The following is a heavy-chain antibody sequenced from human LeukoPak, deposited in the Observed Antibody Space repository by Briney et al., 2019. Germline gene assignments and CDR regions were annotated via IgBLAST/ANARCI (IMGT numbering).Heavy chain of an antibody. Sequence: SGTLSLTCAVSGGSISSSNWWSWVRQPPGKGLEWIGEIYHSGSTNYNPSLKSRVTISVDTSKNQFSLKLSSVTAADTAVYYCASDYGSIAAAGTPFDPWGQGTLVTVSS. V-gene: IGHV4-4*02. D-gene: IGHD6-13*01. CDR3: ASDYGSIAAAGTPFDP. J-gene: IGHJ5*02. CDR1: GGSISSSNW. CDR2: IYHSGST.